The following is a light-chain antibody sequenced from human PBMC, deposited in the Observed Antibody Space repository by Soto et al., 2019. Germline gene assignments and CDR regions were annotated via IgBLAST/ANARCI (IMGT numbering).Light chain of an antibody. CDR2: KAS. CDR3: QHYNSYSEA. V-gene: IGKV1-5*03. Sequence: DIQMPQSPSTLSGSVGASVTITCRASQTISSWLAWYQQKPGKATKLLIYKASTLKSGVPSRFSGSGSGTEFTLTISSLQPDEFATYYCQHYNSYSEAVGQGTKVDIK. J-gene: IGKJ1*01. CDR1: QTISSW.